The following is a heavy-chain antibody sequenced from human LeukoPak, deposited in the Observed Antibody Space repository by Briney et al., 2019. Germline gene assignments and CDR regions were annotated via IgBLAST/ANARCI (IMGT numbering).Heavy chain of an antibody. CDR3: AKDADISMELVVITSFDS. Sequence: GGSLRLSCAASGFTFDDYAMHWARQAPGKGLEWASGISWNSGSIGYADSVKGRFTISRDNAKNSLYLQMNSLRAEDTALYYCAKDADISMELVVITSFDSWGQGTLVTVSS. CDR2: ISWNSGSI. J-gene: IGHJ4*02. D-gene: IGHD3-22*01. V-gene: IGHV3-9*01. CDR1: GFTFDDYA.